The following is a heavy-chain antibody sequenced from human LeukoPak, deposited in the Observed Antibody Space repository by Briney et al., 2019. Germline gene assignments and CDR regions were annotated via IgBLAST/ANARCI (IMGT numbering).Heavy chain of an antibody. V-gene: IGHV4-59*08. CDR2: IHYSGST. D-gene: IGHD6-19*01. Sequence: PSETLSLTCTVSGGSISSYYWSWIRQPPGKGLEWIGYIHYSGSTNYNPSLKSRVTISVDTSKNQFSLKLSSVTAADTAVYYCARHIRSGWSRYFDYWGQGTLVTVSS. CDR3: ARHIRSGWSRYFDY. J-gene: IGHJ4*02. CDR1: GGSISSYY.